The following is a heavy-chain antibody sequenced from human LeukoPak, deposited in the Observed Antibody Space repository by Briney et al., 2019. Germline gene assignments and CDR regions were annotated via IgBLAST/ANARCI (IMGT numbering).Heavy chain of an antibody. Sequence: SLRLSCAASGFKFDDYAMHWVRQAPGKGLEWVSGISWNSGRIGYGDSVKGRLTISRDNAKNFLYLQMNSLRAEDTAVYYCARNCSGGSCLRHWGQGTLVTVSS. J-gene: IGHJ4*02. CDR1: GFKFDDYA. CDR2: ISWNSGRI. V-gene: IGHV3-9*01. CDR3: ARNCSGGSCLRH. D-gene: IGHD2-15*01.